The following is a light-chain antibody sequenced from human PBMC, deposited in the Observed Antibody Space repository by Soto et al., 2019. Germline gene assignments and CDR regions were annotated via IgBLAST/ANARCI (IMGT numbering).Light chain of an antibody. CDR3: SSYTSSSTS. CDR2: DVS. CDR1: SSDVGGYNY. Sequence: SVLTQPASVSGSPGQSITISCTGTSSDVGGYNYVSWYQQHPGNAPKLMIYDVSNRPSGVSNRFSGSKSGNTASLTISGLQAEDEADYYCSSYTSSSTSFGTGTKVTVL. J-gene: IGLJ1*01. V-gene: IGLV2-14*01.